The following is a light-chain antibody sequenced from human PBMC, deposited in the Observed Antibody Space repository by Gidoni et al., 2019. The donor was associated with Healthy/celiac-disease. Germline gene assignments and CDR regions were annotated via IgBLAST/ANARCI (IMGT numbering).Light chain of an antibody. CDR2: DAS. Sequence: EIVLTPSPATLSLSPGERATLSCRASQSVSSYLAWYQQKPGQAPRLLIYDASNRATCIPARFSGSGSGTDFTLTISSLEPEDFAVYYCQQRSNWPPYTFGQGTKLEIK. CDR3: QQRSNWPPYT. J-gene: IGKJ2*01. CDR1: QSVSSY. V-gene: IGKV3-11*01.